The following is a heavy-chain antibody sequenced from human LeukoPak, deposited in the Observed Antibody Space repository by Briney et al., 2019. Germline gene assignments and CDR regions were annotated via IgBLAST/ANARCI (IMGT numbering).Heavy chain of an antibody. CDR2: IHYSGST. V-gene: IGHV4-59*01. J-gene: IGHJ4*02. CDR1: GGSFSGYY. Sequence: SETLSLTCTVSGGSFSGYYWSWIRQPPGKGLEWIGYIHYSGSTNNNPSLKSRVSLSVDTSKNQFSLKLSSVTAADTALYYCGRDYGANSPFFDYWGQGTLVTVSS. CDR3: GRDYGANSPFFDY. D-gene: IGHD4-23*01.